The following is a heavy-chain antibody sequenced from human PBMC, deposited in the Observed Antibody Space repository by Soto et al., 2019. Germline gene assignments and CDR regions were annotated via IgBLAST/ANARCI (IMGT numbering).Heavy chain of an antibody. V-gene: IGHV4-34*01. J-gene: IGHJ3*02. CDR1: GGSFSGYY. CDR2: INHSGST. D-gene: IGHD6-19*01. CDR3: ARGRYSSGWYSRAFDI. Sequence: QVQLQQWGAGLLKTSATLSLTCAVYGGSFSGYYWSWIRQPPGKGLEWIGEINHSGSTNYNPSLKSRVTISVDMSKNQFSLKLSSVTAADTAVYYCARGRYSSGWYSRAFDIWGQGTMVTVSS.